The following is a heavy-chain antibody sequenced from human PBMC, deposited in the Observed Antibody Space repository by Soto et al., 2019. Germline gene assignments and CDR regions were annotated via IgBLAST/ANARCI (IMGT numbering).Heavy chain of an antibody. Sequence: PSETLSLTCTVSGGSISNHYWSWIRQSPGKGLEWIANIYHSGTTNYNLSLKGRVTISIDSSKNQVSLKLNSVTAADTAVYYCARKAAEDAFDIWGQGTMVTVSS. J-gene: IGHJ3*02. CDR1: GGSISNHY. CDR2: IYHSGTT. CDR3: ARKAAEDAFDI. D-gene: IGHD6-13*01. V-gene: IGHV4-59*03.